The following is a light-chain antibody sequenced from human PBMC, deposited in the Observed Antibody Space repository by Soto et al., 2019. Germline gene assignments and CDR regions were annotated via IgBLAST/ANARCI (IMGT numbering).Light chain of an antibody. Sequence: AIRMTQSPSSFSASTGDRVTITCRASQGISSYLAWYQQKPGKAPKLLIYAASTLQSGFPSMFSGSGSGTVFTLISGCLQSEDFATYYWQQYYSYPRMFGQGTKVEIK. CDR3: QQYYSYPRM. J-gene: IGKJ1*01. V-gene: IGKV1-8*01. CDR1: QGISSY. CDR2: AAS.